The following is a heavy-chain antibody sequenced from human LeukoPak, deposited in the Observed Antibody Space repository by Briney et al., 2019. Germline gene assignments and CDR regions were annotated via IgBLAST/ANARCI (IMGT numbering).Heavy chain of an antibody. D-gene: IGHD7-27*01. CDR2: ISSSGSAI. CDR3: ARGTGYCLDP. CDR1: GFTFSSYE. J-gene: IGHJ5*02. Sequence: GGSLRLSCAASGFTFSSYEMNWVRQAPGKGLEWVSYISSSGSAIYYADSVKGRFTLSRDNAKNSLYLQMNSLRAEDTAVYYCARGTGYCLDPWGQGTLVTGSS. V-gene: IGHV3-48*03.